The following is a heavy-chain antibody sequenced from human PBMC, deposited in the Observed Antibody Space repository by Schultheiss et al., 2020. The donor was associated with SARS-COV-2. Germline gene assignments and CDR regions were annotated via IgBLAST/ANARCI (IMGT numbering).Heavy chain of an antibody. CDR2: ISSNGGST. J-gene: IGHJ4*02. D-gene: IGHD4-23*01. CDR1: GFTFSSYA. CDR3: RADGGDYFDY. Sequence: GGSLRLSCAASGFTFSSYAMHWVRQAPGKGLEYVSAISSNGGSTYYADSVKGRFTISRDNSKNTLYLQMSSLRAEDTAVYYCRADGGDYFDYWGQGTLVTVSS. V-gene: IGHV3-64D*06.